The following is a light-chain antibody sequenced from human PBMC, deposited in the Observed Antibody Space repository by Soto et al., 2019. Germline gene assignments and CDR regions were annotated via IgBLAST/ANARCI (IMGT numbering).Light chain of an antibody. CDR1: SSDDGGYNY. V-gene: IGLV2-14*03. CDR2: EVS. J-gene: IGLJ1*01. Sequence: QSVLTQPASVSGAPGQSIPISCTGTSSDDGGYNYVSWYQQHPGKAPKLMIYEVSNRPSGDSDRFSGSKSGNTASLTISGLQAEDEADYYCSSYTSSSTPYVFGSGTKVTVL. CDR3: SSYTSSSTPYV.